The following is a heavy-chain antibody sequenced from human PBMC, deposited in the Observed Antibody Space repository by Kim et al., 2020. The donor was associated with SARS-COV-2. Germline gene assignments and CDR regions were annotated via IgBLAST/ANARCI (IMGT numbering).Heavy chain of an antibody. D-gene: IGHD3-10*01. J-gene: IGHJ3*02. CDR3: ARPIWFGANDAFDI. V-gene: IGHV4-34*01. Sequence: NPSLKSRVTISVDTSKNQFSRKLSSVTAAETAVYYCARPIWFGANDAFDIWGQGTMVTVSS.